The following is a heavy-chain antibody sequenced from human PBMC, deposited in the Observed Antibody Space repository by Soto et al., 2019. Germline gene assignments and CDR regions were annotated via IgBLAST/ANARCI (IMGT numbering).Heavy chain of an antibody. V-gene: IGHV1-8*01. CDR2: MNTNSGNT. D-gene: IGHD4-4*01. J-gene: IGHJ4*02. CDR3: ARGREYSYDY. CDR1: GYTFTSYE. Sequence: QVQLVQSGAEVKKPGASMKVSCKASGYTFTSYEIHWVRQATGQGLEWMGWMNTNSGNTDYAQKFQGRVTMTRNTSIRTAYMELSRLRSEDTAVYYCARGREYSYDYCGQGTLVTVSS.